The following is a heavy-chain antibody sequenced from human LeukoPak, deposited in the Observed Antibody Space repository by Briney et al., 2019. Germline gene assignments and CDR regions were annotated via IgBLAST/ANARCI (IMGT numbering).Heavy chain of an antibody. V-gene: IGHV4-31*03. CDR1: GGSISSGGYY. CDR2: IYYSGST. CDR3: ARGLIPATDNYFDY. D-gene: IGHD2-2*01. J-gene: IGHJ4*02. Sequence: SQTLSLTCTVSGGSISSGGYYWSWIRQHPGKGLEWIGYIYYSGSTYYNPSLKSRITISVDTSKNQFSLKLSSVTAADTAVYYSARGLIPATDNYFDYWGQGTLVTVSS.